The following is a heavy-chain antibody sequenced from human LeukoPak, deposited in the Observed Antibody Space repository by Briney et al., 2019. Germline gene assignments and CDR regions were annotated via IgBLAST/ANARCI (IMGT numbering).Heavy chain of an antibody. CDR3: ARDGLKWEPLYYFDY. V-gene: IGHV3-21*01. CDR2: ISRSSSYI. J-gene: IGHJ4*02. D-gene: IGHD1-26*01. Sequence: GGSLRLSCAASGFTFSSYSMNWVRQAPGKGLEWVSSISRSSSYIYYADSVKGRFTISRDNSKNTLYLQMNSLRAEDTAVYYCARDGLKWEPLYYFDYWGQGTLVTVSS. CDR1: GFTFSSYS.